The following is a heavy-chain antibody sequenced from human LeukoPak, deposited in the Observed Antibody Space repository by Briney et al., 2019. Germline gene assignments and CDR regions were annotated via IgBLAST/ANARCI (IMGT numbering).Heavy chain of an antibody. CDR3: ARDEKVESPVRGDWFDP. Sequence: PGGSLRLSCAASGFTFSSYWMSWVRQAPGKGLEWVANIKQDGSEKYYVDSVKGRFTISRDNAKNSLYLQMNSLRAEDTAVYYCARDEKVESPVRGDWFDPWGQGTLVTVSS. D-gene: IGHD3-10*01. J-gene: IGHJ5*02. CDR2: IKQDGSEK. CDR1: GFTFSSYW. V-gene: IGHV3-7*01.